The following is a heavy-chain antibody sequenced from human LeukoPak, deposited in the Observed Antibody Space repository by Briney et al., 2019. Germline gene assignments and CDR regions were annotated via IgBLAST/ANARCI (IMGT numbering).Heavy chain of an antibody. CDR2: ISGSGGST. CDR1: GFAFSSYA. J-gene: IGHJ4*02. Sequence: PGGSLRLSCTASGFAFSSYAMTWVRQAPGKGLEWVSGISGSGGSTYYADSVKGRFTISGDSSKNTLYLQMNSLRAEDTAVYYCARDRYDILTGYYMYFDYWGQGSLVTVSS. V-gene: IGHV3-23*01. CDR3: ARDRYDILTGYYMYFDY. D-gene: IGHD3-9*01.